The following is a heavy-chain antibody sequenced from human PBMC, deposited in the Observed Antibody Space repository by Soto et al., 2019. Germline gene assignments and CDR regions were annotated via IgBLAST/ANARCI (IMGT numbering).Heavy chain of an antibody. CDR1: GITFGSRA. D-gene: IGHD1-26*01. CDR2: ISWNSGSI. J-gene: IGHJ4*02. CDR3: AKDMTWELLGPLDY. V-gene: IGHV3-9*01. Sequence: EVQLLESGGDLVQPGGSLRLSCVASGITFGSRAMSWVRQAPGEGLEWVSGISWNSGSIGYADSVKGRFTISRDNAKNSLYLQMNSLRAEDTALYYCAKDMTWELLGPLDYWGQGTLVTVSS.